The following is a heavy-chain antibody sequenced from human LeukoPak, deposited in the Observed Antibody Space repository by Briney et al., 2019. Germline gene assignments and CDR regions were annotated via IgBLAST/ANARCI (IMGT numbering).Heavy chain of an antibody. CDR2: IRYDGSNK. V-gene: IGHV3-30*02. J-gene: IGHJ4*02. CDR3: AKGEYNSSPFDY. CDR1: GFTFSSYG. D-gene: IGHD6-6*01. Sequence: GGSLRLSCAASGFTFSSYGMHWVRQAPGKGLEWVAFIRYDGSNKYYADSVKGRFTISRDNSKNTLFLQMNSLRTEDTAVYYCAKGEYNSSPFDYWGQGTLVTVSS.